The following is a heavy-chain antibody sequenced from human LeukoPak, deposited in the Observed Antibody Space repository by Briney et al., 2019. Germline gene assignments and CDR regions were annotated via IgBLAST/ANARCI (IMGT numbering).Heavy chain of an antibody. CDR3: ARQRSNLFDY. V-gene: IGHV3-23*01. CDR1: GFTFSSSG. J-gene: IGHJ4*02. D-gene: IGHD1-26*01. Sequence: GGSLRLSCAASGFTFSSSGMSWVRQAPGKGLEWVSGISLSGGSTYYAPSVDGRFTISRDNSQNTLYLQMTSLTAADTAVYYCARQRSNLFDYWGQGTLVTVSS. CDR2: ISLSGGST.